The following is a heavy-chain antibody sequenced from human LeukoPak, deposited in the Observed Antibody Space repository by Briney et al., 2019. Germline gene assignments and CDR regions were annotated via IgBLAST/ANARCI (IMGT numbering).Heavy chain of an antibody. CDR2: IYYSGST. CDR3: AREGSYYGMDV. J-gene: IGHJ6*02. Sequence: SETLSLTCTVSGGSISSYYWSWIRQPPGKGLEWIGYIYYSGSTNYNPSLKSQVTISVDTSKNQFSLKLSSVTAADTAVYYCAREGSYYGMDVWGQGTTVTVSS. V-gene: IGHV4-59*01. CDR1: GGSISSYY.